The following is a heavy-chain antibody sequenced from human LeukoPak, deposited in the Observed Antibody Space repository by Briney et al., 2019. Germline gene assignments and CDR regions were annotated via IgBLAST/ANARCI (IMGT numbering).Heavy chain of an antibody. J-gene: IGHJ4*02. CDR1: GFTFSSYA. D-gene: IGHD6-19*01. CDR3: ARSGVLAVAGFDY. CDR2: ISGSGGST. Sequence: GGSLRLSCAASGFTFSSYAMSWVRQAPGKGLEWVSAISGSGGSTYYADSVKGRFTISRDNSKNTLYLQMNSLRAEDTAVYYCARSGVLAVAGFDYWGQGTLVTVSS. V-gene: IGHV3-23*01.